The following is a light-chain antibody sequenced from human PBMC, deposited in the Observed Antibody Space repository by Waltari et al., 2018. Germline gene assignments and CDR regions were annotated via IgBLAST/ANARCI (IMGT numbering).Light chain of an antibody. CDR1: ALPKKY. J-gene: IGLJ3*02. V-gene: IGLV3-10*01. CDR3: YSTDSGGNRV. CDR2: KDN. Sequence: SYELTQPPSLSVSPGQTARITCSGDALPKKYAYWYQQKSGQAPVLVIYKDNERPSGIPERFSGSSSGTMATLTVSGAQVEDEGDYYCYSTDSGGNRVFGGGTRLTVL.